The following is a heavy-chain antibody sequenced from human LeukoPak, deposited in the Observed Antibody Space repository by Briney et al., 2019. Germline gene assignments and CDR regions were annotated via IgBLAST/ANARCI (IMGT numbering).Heavy chain of an antibody. J-gene: IGHJ5*02. CDR1: GYTFTSYY. D-gene: IGHD1-26*01. CDR2: INPSGGST. V-gene: IGHV1-46*01. CDR3: AKQSYRGSYLLCWFDP. Sequence: ASVKVSCKASGYTFTSYYMHWVRQAPGQGLEWMGIINPSGGSTSYAQKFQGRVTMTRDTSTSTVYMELSSLRSEDTAVYYCAKQSYRGSYLLCWFDPWGQGTLVTVSS.